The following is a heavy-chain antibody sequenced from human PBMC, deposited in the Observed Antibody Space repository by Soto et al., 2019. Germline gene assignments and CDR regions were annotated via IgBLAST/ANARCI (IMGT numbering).Heavy chain of an antibody. Sequence: GGSLRLSCAVSGFIFSNNGMHWVRQAPGKGLDWVAFISYDGGETFYADSVKGRFTISRDNSKSTLFLHMNSLKKEDTAVYYCAITSVADASFDYWGQGTLVTVSS. V-gene: IGHV3-30*03. J-gene: IGHJ4*02. CDR1: GFIFSNNG. D-gene: IGHD5-12*01. CDR3: AITSVADASFDY. CDR2: ISYDGGET.